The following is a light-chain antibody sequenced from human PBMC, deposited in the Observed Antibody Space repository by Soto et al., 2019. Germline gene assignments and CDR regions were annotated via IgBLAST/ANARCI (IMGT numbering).Light chain of an antibody. CDR1: QSVSSN. Sequence: VLTQSPSTLSFSAGEGDTLSCRASQSVSSNLAWYQQKPGQAPRLLIYDASKRPTGIPARFSGSGSGTDFTLTISSLQSEDFAVYYCQQRSDRLPITFGQGTRLEIK. CDR2: DAS. J-gene: IGKJ5*01. V-gene: IGKV3-11*01. CDR3: QQRSDRLPIT.